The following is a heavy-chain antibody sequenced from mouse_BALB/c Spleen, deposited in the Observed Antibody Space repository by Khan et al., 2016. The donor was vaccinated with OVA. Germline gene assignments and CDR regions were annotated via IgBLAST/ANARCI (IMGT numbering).Heavy chain of an antibody. V-gene: IGHV1S41*01. J-gene: IGHJ4*01. CDR3: ARSNYYGSGLYVMDY. Sequence: DLVKPGASVKLSCKASGYTFTSYWINWIKQRPGQGLEWIGRIAPGSGSTCYNEMFKDKTTLTVDTSSSTAYIQLISLSSDDSAVYFCARSNYYGSGLYVMDYWGQGTSVTVSS. D-gene: IGHD1-1*01. CDR1: GYTFTSYW. CDR2: IAPGSGST.